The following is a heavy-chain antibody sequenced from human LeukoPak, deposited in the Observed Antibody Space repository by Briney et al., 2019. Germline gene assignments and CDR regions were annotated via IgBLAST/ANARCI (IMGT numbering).Heavy chain of an antibody. Sequence: GESLKISCKGSEYSFISYGXSWVXQTPGXGLEWMGRIDPSDSYTTYNPSFQGHVTISADKSISTAYLQWSSLEASDTAIYYCARHPRYGPNYFDFWGQGTLATVSS. J-gene: IGHJ4*02. D-gene: IGHD3-16*01. CDR2: IDPSDSYT. V-gene: IGHV5-10-1*01. CDR3: ARHPRYGPNYFDF. CDR1: EYSFISYG.